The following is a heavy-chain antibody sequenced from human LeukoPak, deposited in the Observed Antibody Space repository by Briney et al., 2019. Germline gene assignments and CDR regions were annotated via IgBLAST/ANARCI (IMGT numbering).Heavy chain of an antibody. CDR3: ARDSGNYLDAFDI. V-gene: IGHV3-21*01. CDR2: ITSSSTYT. J-gene: IGHJ3*02. CDR1: GFSFSSYN. D-gene: IGHD1-7*01. Sequence: PGGSLRLSCAASGFSFSSYNMNWVRQTPGKGLEWVSSITSSSTYTFYAASVKGRFTISRDNARNSLYLQMNSLSAEDTAVYYCARDSGNYLDAFDIWGQGTMVTVSS.